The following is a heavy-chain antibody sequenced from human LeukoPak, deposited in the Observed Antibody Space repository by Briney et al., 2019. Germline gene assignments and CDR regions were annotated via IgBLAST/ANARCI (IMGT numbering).Heavy chain of an antibody. D-gene: IGHD6-19*01. Sequence: QPGGSLRHSCAASGFTFSSYWMSWVRQAPGKGLEWVANIKQDGSEKYYVDSVKGRFTISRDNAKNSLYLQMNSLRAEDTAVYYCARVLGLVGAPVRDYYFDYWGQGTLVTVSS. V-gene: IGHV3-7*01. CDR1: GFTFSSYW. CDR3: ARVLGLVGAPVRDYYFDY. CDR2: IKQDGSEK. J-gene: IGHJ4*02.